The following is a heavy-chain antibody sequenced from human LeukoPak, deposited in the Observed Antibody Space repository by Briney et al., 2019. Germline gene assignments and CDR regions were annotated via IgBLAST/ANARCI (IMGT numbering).Heavy chain of an antibody. J-gene: IGHJ5*02. Sequence: ASVKVSCKASGYTFTSYDINWVRQATGQGLEWMGWMNPNSGNTGYAQKFQGRVTMTRNTSISTAYMELSSLRSEDTAVYYCARSYSSGRYGVYNWFDPWGQGTLVTVSS. CDR2: MNPNSGNT. V-gene: IGHV1-8*01. CDR3: ARSYSSGRYGVYNWFDP. CDR1: GYTFTSYD. D-gene: IGHD6-19*01.